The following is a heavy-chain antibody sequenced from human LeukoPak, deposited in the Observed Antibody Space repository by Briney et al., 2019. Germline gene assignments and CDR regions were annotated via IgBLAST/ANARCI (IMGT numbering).Heavy chain of an antibody. CDR1: GFTFSSHW. Sequence: GGSLRLSCAASGFTFSSHWMTWVRQAPGKGLEWVAFIWYDGSNKYYTDSVKGRFTISRDNSKNTLYLQMNSLRAEDTAVYYCAGDRATSYFDYWGQGALVTISS. D-gene: IGHD1-26*01. CDR3: AGDRATSYFDY. V-gene: IGHV3-33*08. J-gene: IGHJ4*02. CDR2: IWYDGSNK.